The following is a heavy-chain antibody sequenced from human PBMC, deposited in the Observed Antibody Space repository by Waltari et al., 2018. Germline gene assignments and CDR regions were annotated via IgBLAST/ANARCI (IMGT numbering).Heavy chain of an antibody. J-gene: IGHJ1*01. CDR1: GANIDSNY. CDR2: IFADGTT. CDR3: SRGGHPNS. D-gene: IGHD2-15*01. Sequence: EVFLQQFGGGLVQPGGSLQLSCVVSGANIDSNYLNWLRQAPGKGLERISVIFADGTTHYSDSVRGRFVISRDKSENTLYLQMNIVRPDDSSVYYCSRGGHPNSWGQGTLVTVSS. V-gene: IGHV3-66*02.